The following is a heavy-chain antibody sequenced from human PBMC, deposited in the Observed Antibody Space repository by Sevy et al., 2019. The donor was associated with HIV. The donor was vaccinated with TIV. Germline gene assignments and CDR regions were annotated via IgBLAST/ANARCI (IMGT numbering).Heavy chain of an antibody. D-gene: IGHD3-22*01. CDR1: GFSVSNSY. V-gene: IGHV3-53*01. CDR3: ARLSVYYYDSSGYYTTGHAFDI. CDR2: IYSGDST. J-gene: IGHJ3*02. Sequence: GGSLRLSCAASGFSVSNSYMSWVRQAPGKGLQWVSVIYSGDSTYYTDSVKGRFTISRDNSKNTLYLQMNSLRAEDTALYYCARLSVYYYDSSGYYTTGHAFDIWGQGTMVTVSS.